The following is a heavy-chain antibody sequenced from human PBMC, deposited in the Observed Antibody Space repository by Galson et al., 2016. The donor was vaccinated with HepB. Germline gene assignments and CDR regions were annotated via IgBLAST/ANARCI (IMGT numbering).Heavy chain of an antibody. V-gene: IGHV4-31*03. CDR1: GGSVSSGSHY. CDR2: IHYSGST. J-gene: IGHJ4*02. CDR3: ARDKNERGYSYGHFDY. Sequence: TLSLTCSVSGGSVSSGSHYWSWIRQPPGKGLEWIGYIHYSGSTYYNPSLESRVSISVDTSKNQFSLKLSSVTAADTAVYYCARDKNERGYSYGHFDYWGQGALVTVSS. D-gene: IGHD5-18*01.